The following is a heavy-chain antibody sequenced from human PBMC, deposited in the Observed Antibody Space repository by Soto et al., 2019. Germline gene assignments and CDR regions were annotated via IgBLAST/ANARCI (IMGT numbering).Heavy chain of an antibody. D-gene: IGHD3-10*01. CDR2: IYYSGST. CDR3: ARGGKLLWFGELAAFDI. J-gene: IGHJ3*02. V-gene: IGHV4-31*03. Sequence: SETLSLTCTVSGGSISSGGYYWSWIRQHPGKGLEWIGYIYYSGSTYYNPSLKSRVTISVDTSKNQFSLKLSSVTAADTAVYYCARGGKLLWFGELAAFDIWGQGTMVTVSS. CDR1: GGSISSGGYY.